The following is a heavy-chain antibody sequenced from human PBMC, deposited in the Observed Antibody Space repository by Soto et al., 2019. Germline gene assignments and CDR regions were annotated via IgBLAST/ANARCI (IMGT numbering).Heavy chain of an antibody. CDR1: GGSVSSSGYY. D-gene: IGHD6-19*01. Sequence: SETLSLTCTVSGGSVSSSGYYWGWIRQPPGKGLEWIGTIYYSGSTYYNPSLKSRVTISVDTSKNQFSLKLSSVTAADTAVYYCAREPEAVAGIGSYWGQGTLVTVSS. CDR3: AREPEAVAGIGSY. CDR2: IYYSGST. V-gene: IGHV4-39*07. J-gene: IGHJ4*02.